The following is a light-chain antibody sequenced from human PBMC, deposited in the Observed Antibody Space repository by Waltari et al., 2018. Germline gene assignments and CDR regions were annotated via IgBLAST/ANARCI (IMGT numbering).Light chain of an antibody. J-gene: IGKJ4*01. Sequence: EIVLTQSPGTLSLSPGERATLSCRASQSISGSWLAWYQQQPGQAPRLLMYGASSRATAIPDRFSGSGSGTDFTLTISRLEPEDFAVYYCQQYDASSVTFGGGTKVEIK. CDR2: GAS. CDR1: QSISGSW. CDR3: QQYDASSVT. V-gene: IGKV3-20*01.